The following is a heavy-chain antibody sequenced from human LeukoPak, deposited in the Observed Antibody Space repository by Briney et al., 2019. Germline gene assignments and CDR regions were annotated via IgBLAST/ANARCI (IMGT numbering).Heavy chain of an antibody. CDR3: ARALQRAAPFDY. J-gene: IGHJ4*02. Sequence: PGGSLRLSCAASGFTFSTYWMNWVRQAPGKGLEWVANIKQDGSEKSYVDSVKGRFTISRDNAKNSLYLQMNSLRAEDTAVYYCARALQRAAPFDYWGQGTLVTVSS. CDR2: IKQDGSEK. CDR1: GFTFSTYW. V-gene: IGHV3-7*04.